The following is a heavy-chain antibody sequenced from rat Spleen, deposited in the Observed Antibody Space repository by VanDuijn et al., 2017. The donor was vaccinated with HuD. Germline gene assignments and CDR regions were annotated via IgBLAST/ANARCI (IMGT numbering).Heavy chain of an antibody. CDR1: GYSITSSYR. D-gene: IGHD1-12*02. CDR2: INSAGST. CDR3: AGSEGTHYYLPFAD. Sequence: EVQLQESGPGLVKPSQSLSLTCSVTGYSITSSYRWNWIRKFPGNKLEWMGYINSAGSTNYNPSLKSRISLTRDTSKNQFFLQVNSVTTEDTATYYCAGSEGTHYYLPFADWGQGTLVTVSS. V-gene: IGHV3-3*01. J-gene: IGHJ3*01.